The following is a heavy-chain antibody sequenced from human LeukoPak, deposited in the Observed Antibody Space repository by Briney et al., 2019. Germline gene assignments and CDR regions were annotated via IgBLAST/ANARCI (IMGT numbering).Heavy chain of an antibody. CDR1: GFTFSTSG. Sequence: GGSLRLSCAASGFTFSTSGMHWVRQAPAKGPEWLAVIWYDGSKKYYADSVMGRFTISRDDSRNTLYLQMNSLRAEDTAVYYCARHRDDAGGAGQYYFDFWGQGTLVTVSS. V-gene: IGHV3-33*01. J-gene: IGHJ4*02. CDR2: IWYDGSKK. CDR3: ARHRDDAGGAGQYYFDF. D-gene: IGHD3-16*01.